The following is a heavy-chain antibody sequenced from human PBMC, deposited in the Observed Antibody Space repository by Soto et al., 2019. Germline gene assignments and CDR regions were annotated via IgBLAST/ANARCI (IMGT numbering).Heavy chain of an antibody. CDR1: GFTFSSYA. CDR3: ARELVLRYFDWSPSYSWFDP. J-gene: IGHJ5*02. D-gene: IGHD3-9*01. Sequence: QVQLVQSGAEVKKPGSSVKVSCKASGFTFSSYAMHWVRQAPGKGLESVAVISYDGSNKYYADSVKGRFTISRDNSKNTLYLQMSGLRADDTAVYYCARELVLRYFDWSPSYSWFDPWGQGTLVTVSS. CDR2: ISYDGSNK. V-gene: IGHV3-30-3*01.